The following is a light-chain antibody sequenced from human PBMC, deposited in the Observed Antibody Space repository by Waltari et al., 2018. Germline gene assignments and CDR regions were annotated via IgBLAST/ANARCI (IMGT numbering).Light chain of an antibody. CDR3: QSDDSSLSVGV. CDR2: NDN. V-gene: IGLV1-40*01. CDR1: SSNIGAGYD. Sequence: QSVLTQPPSVSGAPGQRVTISCAGSSSNIGAGYDVHWYQQFPGAAPKLLIYNDNNRPSGVPDRCSGSKSGTSASLAITGLQPEDEADYYCQSDDSSLSVGVFGGGTKLTVL. J-gene: IGLJ3*02.